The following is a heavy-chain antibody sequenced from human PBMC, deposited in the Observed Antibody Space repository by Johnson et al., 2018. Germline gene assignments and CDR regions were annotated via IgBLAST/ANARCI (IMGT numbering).Heavy chain of an antibody. Sequence: QVQLGQSGGGLVKPGGSLRLCCAASGFTFSDFYMSWIRQAPGKGLEWVSYISSSSSSINYADSVKGRFTISRDNAKKSLYLQMNTLRAEATAVYYCARGPYGMDVWGQGTTVTVSS. J-gene: IGHJ6*02. CDR1: GFTFSDFY. CDR2: ISSSSSSI. V-gene: IGHV3-11*01. CDR3: ARGPYGMDV.